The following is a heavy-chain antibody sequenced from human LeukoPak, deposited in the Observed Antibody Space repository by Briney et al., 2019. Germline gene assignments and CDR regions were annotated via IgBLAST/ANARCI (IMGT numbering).Heavy chain of an antibody. J-gene: IGHJ4*02. D-gene: IGHD3/OR15-3a*01. Sequence: ASVKVSCKASGYTFTGYYMHWVRQAPGQGLEWMGWINPNSGGTNYAQKFQGRATMTRDTSISTAYMELSRLRSDDTAVYYCARDPGDWAYYFDYWGQGTLVTVSS. CDR1: GYTFTGYY. V-gene: IGHV1-2*02. CDR3: ARDPGDWAYYFDY. CDR2: INPNSGGT.